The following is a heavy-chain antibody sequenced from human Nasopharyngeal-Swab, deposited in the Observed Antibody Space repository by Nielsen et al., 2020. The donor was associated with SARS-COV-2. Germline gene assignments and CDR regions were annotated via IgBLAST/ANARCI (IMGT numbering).Heavy chain of an antibody. J-gene: IGHJ6*02. CDR1: GGSISSSNW. V-gene: IGHV4-4*02. Sequence: SETLPLTCAVSGGSISSSNWWSWVRQPPGKGLEWIGEIYHSGSTNYNPSLESRVTISVDKSKNQFSLKLSSVTAADTAVYYCARRSREYYYGSGSYYNGYYYGMDVWGQGTTVTVSS. CDR3: ARRSREYYYGSGSYYNGYYYGMDV. CDR2: IYHSGST. D-gene: IGHD3-10*01.